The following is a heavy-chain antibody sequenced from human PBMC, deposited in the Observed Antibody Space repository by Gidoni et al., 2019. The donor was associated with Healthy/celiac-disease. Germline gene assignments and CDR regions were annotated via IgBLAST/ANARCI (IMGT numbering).Heavy chain of an antibody. CDR1: GGPLSSYY. D-gene: IGHD2-15*01. V-gene: IGHV4-59*01. J-gene: IGHJ5*02. CDR2: IYYSGST. Sequence: QVQLQESGPGLVKPSETLSLTCTVSGGPLSSYYWSWIRQPPGKGLEWIGYIYYSGSTNYNPSLKSRVTISVDTSKNQFSLKLSSVTAADTAVYYCARVDSGGYCSGGSCPHPLNWFDPWGQGTLVTVSS. CDR3: ARVDSGGYCSGGSCPHPLNWFDP.